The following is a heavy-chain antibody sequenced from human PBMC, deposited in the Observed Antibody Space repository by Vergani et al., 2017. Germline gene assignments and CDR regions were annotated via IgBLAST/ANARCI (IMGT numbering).Heavy chain of an antibody. J-gene: IGHJ5*02. V-gene: IGHV3-7*03. Sequence: EVQLVESGGGLVQPGGSLRLSCAASGFTFSSYWMSWVRQAPGKGLEWVANIKQDGSEKYYVDSVKGRFTISRDNAKNSLYLQMNSLRAEDTAVYYCAIDEGYGSGENWFDPWGQGTLVTVSS. CDR1: GFTFSSYW. CDR3: AIDEGYGSGENWFDP. CDR2: IKQDGSEK. D-gene: IGHD3-10*01.